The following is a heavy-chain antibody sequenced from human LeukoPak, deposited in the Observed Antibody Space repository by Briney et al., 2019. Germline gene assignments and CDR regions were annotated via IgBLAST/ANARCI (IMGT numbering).Heavy chain of an antibody. Sequence: KPSETLSLTCTVSGGSISSYYWSWIRQPPGKGLEWIGYIYYSGSTNYNPSLKSRVTISVDTSKNQFSLKLSSVTAADTAVYYCARVRRWLPQFDYWGQGTLVTVSS. CDR2: IYYSGST. J-gene: IGHJ4*02. D-gene: IGHD5-24*01. CDR3: ARVRRWLPQFDY. CDR1: GGSISSYY. V-gene: IGHV4-59*08.